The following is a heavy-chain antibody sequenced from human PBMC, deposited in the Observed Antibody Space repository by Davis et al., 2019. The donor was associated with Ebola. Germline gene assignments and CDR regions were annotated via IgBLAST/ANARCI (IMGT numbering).Heavy chain of an antibody. J-gene: IGHJ6*02. V-gene: IGHV3-23*01. D-gene: IGHD1-14*01. CDR3: AKDRGSGTTGYFYYGMDV. CDR2: LSGSGGYT. CDR1: GFTFSTYS. Sequence: GGSLRLSCAASGFTFSTYSMIWVRQPPGKGLEWVSSLSGSGGYTYSADSVKGRFTISRDNSKSTLYLQMNSLKAEDTAVYYCAKDRGSGTTGYFYYGMDVWGQGTTVTVSS.